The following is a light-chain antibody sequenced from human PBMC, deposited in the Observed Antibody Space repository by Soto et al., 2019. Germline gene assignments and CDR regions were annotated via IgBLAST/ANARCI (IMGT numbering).Light chain of an antibody. J-gene: IGKJ2*01. CDR3: QQYHSYST. CDR2: GAS. Sequence: EIVMTQSPATLSVSPGEGATVSCRASQSVSSNLAWYQQKPGQAPRLLIYGASTRATGIPARFSGSGSGTEFTLTISSLQSDDFATYYCQQYHSYSTFGQGTKVEIK. CDR1: QSVSSN. V-gene: IGKV3-15*01.